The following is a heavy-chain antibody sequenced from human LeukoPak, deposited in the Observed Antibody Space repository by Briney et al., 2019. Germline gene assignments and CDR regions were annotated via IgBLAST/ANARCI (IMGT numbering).Heavy chain of an antibody. J-gene: IGHJ4*02. CDR1: GFTFSSYG. CDR3: AKDRSYYDSSGSPTFDY. Sequence: GGSLRLPCAASGFTFSSYGMHWVRQAPGKGLEWVAVISYDGSNKYYADSVKGRFTISRDNSKNTLYLQMNSLRAEDTAVYYCAKDRSYYDSSGSPTFDYWGQETLVTVSS. V-gene: IGHV3-30*18. D-gene: IGHD3-22*01. CDR2: ISYDGSNK.